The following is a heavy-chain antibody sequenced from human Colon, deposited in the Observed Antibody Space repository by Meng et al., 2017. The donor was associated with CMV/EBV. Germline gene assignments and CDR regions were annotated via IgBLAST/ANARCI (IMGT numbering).Heavy chain of an antibody. D-gene: IGHD3-16*01. Sequence: SWAASKFTFSNYYIHWVRQAPGKGLVWVSRVNPDGSNTNYADSVKGRFTISRDNAKNTVYLQMNSLRAEDTAVYYCTCFTGGMGSPQWGQGTLVTVSS. J-gene: IGHJ4*02. CDR1: KFTFSNYY. CDR2: VNPDGSNT. V-gene: IGHV3-74*01. CDR3: TCFTGGMGSPQ.